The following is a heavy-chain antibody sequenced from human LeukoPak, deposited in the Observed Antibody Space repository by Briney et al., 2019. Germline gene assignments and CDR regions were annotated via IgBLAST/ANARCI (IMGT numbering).Heavy chain of an antibody. V-gene: IGHV1-8*03. J-gene: IGHJ4*02. D-gene: IGHD3-16*01. CDR1: RYTFTIYD. Sequence: ASVNVSREPSRYTFTIYDINCVPQPTRQGGEWMGWMSPYRCNIGYAQKCQGRVTITRNTSISTAYMEMRSLRSEDTAVYYCARGQTWGVPYYFDYWGQGTLVTVSS. CDR2: MSPYRCNI. CDR3: ARGQTWGVPYYFDY.